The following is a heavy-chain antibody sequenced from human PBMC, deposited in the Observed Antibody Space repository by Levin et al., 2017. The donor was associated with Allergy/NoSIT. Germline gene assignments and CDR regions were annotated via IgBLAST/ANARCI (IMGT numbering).Heavy chain of an antibody. D-gene: IGHD2/OR15-2a*01. CDR1: GFTFSSYT. CDR3: AKAMTFDTAGLYYYYYYYYAMDV. J-gene: IGHJ6*04. CDR2: ISGSGLTS. V-gene: IGHV3-23*01. Sequence: PGESLKISCAASGFTFSSYTMSWVRQAPGKGLEWVSGISGSGLTSYYADSVKGRFTISRDNSKDTLHLQMKSLRAEDTARYFCAKAMTFDTAGLYYYYYYYYAMDVWGEGTTVTVSS.